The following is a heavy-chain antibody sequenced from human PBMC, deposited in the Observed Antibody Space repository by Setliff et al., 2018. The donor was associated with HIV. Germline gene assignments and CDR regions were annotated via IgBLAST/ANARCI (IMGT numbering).Heavy chain of an antibody. CDR3: ARGAGAFGAKLDS. V-gene: IGHV4-38-2*02. J-gene: IGHJ4*02. D-gene: IGHD3-10*01. CDR2: IYHSGST. Sequence: SETLSLTCTVSGYSISSGFYWGWIRQPPGKGLEWIGSIYHSGSTYYNPSVQSPVTISVDTSKNQFSLRLKSVTAADAAIYYCARGAGAFGAKLDSWGQGSLVTVSS. CDR1: GYSISSGFY.